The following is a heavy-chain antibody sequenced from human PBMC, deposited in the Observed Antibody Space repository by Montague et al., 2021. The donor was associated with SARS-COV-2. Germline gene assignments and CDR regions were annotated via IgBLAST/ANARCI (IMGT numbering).Heavy chain of an antibody. CDR3: ARMSMHYADTSNSRRGGLDV. J-gene: IGHJ6*02. D-gene: IGHD2/OR15-2a*01. CDR1: GGSISPFD. V-gene: IGHV4-59*01. Sequence: SETLSLTCTVSGGSISPFDWSWIRQSPERGLEWIGTIYYSGTANYNPSLMGRLAMSLQTSQKQLSLEMRSVTAADTAVYYCARMSMHYADTSNSRRGGLDVWGQGTTVIVSS. CDR2: IYYSGTA.